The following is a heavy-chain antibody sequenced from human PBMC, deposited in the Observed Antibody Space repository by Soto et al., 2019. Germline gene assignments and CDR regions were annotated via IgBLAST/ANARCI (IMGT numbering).Heavy chain of an antibody. CDR3: AKDHRIWGRLVEYMDV. CDR1: GFTFSSYA. V-gene: IGHV3-23*01. D-gene: IGHD3-10*01. J-gene: IGHJ6*02. Sequence: LRLSCAASGFTFSSYALGWVRQAPGRGLECVSAISGSGVSTFYADSVKGRFAISRDTSKNTLYLQMNTLTAEDTAVYYCAKDHRIWGRLVEYMDVWGQGTTVTVSS. CDR2: ISGSGVST.